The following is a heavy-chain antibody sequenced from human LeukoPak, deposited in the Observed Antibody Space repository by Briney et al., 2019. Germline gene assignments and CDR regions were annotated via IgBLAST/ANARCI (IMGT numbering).Heavy chain of an antibody. CDR2: ISGSGGST. CDR1: GFTFSSYS. V-gene: IGHV3-23*01. D-gene: IGHD3-10*01. J-gene: IGHJ4*02. CDR3: AKPLYGSGSDY. Sequence: HSGGSLRLSCAASGFTFSSYSMNWVRQAPGKGLEWVSAISGSGGSTYYADSVKGRFTISRDNSKNTLYLQMNSLRAEDTAVYYCAKPLYGSGSDYWGQGTLVTVSS.